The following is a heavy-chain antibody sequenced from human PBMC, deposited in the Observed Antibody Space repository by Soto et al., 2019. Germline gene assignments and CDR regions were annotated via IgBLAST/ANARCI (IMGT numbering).Heavy chain of an antibody. V-gene: IGHV5-51*01. CDR2: IYPGDSDT. CDR1: GYSFTTYW. D-gene: IGHD3-9*01. CDR3: ARSNYDILTPLDY. Sequence: PGESLKISCKGSGYSFTTYWIGWVRQMPGKGLEWMGIIYPGDSDTRYSPSFQGQVTISADKSISTAYLQWGSLKASDTAMYYCARSNYDILTPLDYWGQGTLVTVSS. J-gene: IGHJ4*02.